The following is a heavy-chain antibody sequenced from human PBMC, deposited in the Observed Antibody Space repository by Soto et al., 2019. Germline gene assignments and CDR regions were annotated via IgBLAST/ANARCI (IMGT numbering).Heavy chain of an antibody. Sequence: PGGSLRLSCAASGFTFSSYDMSWVRQAPGKGLEWVSIISGGGDTSYYADSVKGRFTISRDNSRNTLYLQMNSLRAGDSAKYYCAKEGTSGLYYFDYWGPGTLVTVSS. CDR2: ISGGGDTS. CDR3: AKEGTSGLYYFDY. D-gene: IGHD6-19*01. J-gene: IGHJ4*02. CDR1: GFTFSSYD. V-gene: IGHV3-23*01.